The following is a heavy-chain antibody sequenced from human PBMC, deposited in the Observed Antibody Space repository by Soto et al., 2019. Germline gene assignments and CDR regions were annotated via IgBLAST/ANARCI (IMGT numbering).Heavy chain of an antibody. CDR1: GFTFSSSA. D-gene: IGHD3-10*01. CDR2: TSGSGGST. Sequence: EVQLLESGGGLVQPGGSLRLSCAASGFTFSSSAMSWVRQAPGKGLEWVSTTSGSGGSTYHADSVKGRFTISRDNSKNTLDLQMNSLRAEDTAVYYCAQVTSTMVRGFVSYWGQGTLVTVSS. CDR3: AQVTSTMVRGFVSY. V-gene: IGHV3-23*01. J-gene: IGHJ4*02.